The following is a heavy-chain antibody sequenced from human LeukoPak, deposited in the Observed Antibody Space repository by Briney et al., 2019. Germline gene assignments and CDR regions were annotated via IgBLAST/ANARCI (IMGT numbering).Heavy chain of an antibody. CDR2: ISGRGDST. V-gene: IGHV3-23*01. Sequence: GGSLRLSCAASEFTFDNYAMSWVRQAPGKGLEWVSTISGRGDSTYYADSVKGRFTISRDNSKNTLYLQMNSLRLEDTAGYYCAKGAGYSSNWNFDYWGQGTLVTVSS. CDR3: AKGAGYSSNWNFDY. CDR1: EFTFDNYA. D-gene: IGHD6-13*01. J-gene: IGHJ4*02.